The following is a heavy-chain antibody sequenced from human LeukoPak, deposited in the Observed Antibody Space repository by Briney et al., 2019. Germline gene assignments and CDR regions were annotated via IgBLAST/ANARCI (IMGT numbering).Heavy chain of an antibody. D-gene: IGHD6-13*01. CDR2: ISSSSSYI. CDR3: ARDRTIAAAGGAFDI. V-gene: IGHV3-21*01. CDR1: GFTFSSYS. Sequence: GGSLRLSCAASGFTFSSYSMNWVRQAPGKGREWVSSISSSSSYIYYADSVKGRFTISRGNAKNSLYLQMNSLRAEDTAVYYCARDRTIAAAGGAFDIWGQGTMVTVSS. J-gene: IGHJ3*02.